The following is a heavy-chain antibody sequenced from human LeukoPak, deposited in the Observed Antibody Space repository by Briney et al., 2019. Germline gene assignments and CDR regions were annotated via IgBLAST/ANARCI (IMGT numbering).Heavy chain of an antibody. CDR2: ISAYNGNT. CDR1: GHTFTSYG. V-gene: IGHV1-18*01. CDR3: ARSGESEYGDYGGYYFDY. J-gene: IGHJ4*02. D-gene: IGHD4-17*01. Sequence: ASVNVSCKASGHTFTSYGISWVRQAPGQGLEWMGWISAYNGNTNYAQKLQGRVTMTTDTSTSTAYMELRSLRSDDTAVYYCARSGESEYGDYGGYYFDYWGQGTLVTVSS.